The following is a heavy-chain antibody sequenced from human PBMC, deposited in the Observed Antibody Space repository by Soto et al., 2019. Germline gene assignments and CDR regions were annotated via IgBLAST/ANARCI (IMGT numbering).Heavy chain of an antibody. V-gene: IGHV2-5*02. CDR2: IYWDDDK. CDR1: GFSLSTSGVG. D-gene: IGHD5-12*01. Sequence: YGPTLVNPTQTLTLTCTFSGFSLSTSGVGVGWIRQPPGKALEWLALIYWDDDKRYSPSLKSRLTITKDTSKNQVVLTMTNMDPVDTATYYCAHSMSHIGYDYTPMVTFGYWGQGTLVTVYS. CDR3: AHSMSHIGYDYTPMVTFGY. J-gene: IGHJ4*02.